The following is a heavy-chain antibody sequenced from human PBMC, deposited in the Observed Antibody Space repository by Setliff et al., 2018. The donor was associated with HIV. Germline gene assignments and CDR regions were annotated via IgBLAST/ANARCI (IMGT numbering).Heavy chain of an antibody. V-gene: IGHV4-39*01. CDR2: IFHGGNT. CDR1: GDSMSSDNYF. D-gene: IGHD1-26*01. CDR3: ARYRRFADYIDV. J-gene: IGHJ6*03. Sequence: SETLSLTCTVSGDSMSSDNYFWVWVRQPPGKGLEWMGNIFHGGNTYYSPSLKSRVTMSLDTSMNQFSLKLTSVTAADTALYYCARYRRFADYIDVWGKGTTVTVSS.